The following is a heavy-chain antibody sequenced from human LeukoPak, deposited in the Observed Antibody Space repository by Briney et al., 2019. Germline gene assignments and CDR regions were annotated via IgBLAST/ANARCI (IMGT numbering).Heavy chain of an antibody. D-gene: IGHD4-23*01. Sequence: PSETLSLTCTVSGGSITSSSYYWGWIRQSPGRGLEWIGNIYHSGTTFYNPSLKSRITISVDTSKNQFSLKLNSVTAADTAVYYCARVKAYGGNSEIDYWGQGTLVTVSS. CDR3: ARVKAYGGNSEIDY. CDR2: IYHSGTT. J-gene: IGHJ4*02. V-gene: IGHV4-39*07. CDR1: GGSITSSSYY.